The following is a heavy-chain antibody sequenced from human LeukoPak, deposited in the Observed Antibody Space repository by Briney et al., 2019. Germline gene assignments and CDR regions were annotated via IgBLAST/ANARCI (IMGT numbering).Heavy chain of an antibody. J-gene: IGHJ4*02. CDR3: ARGHDY. V-gene: IGHV3-7*01. CDR2: IKQDGSET. CDR1: GFTFSRFW. Sequence: GGSLRLSCAASGFTFSRFWMSWVRQAPGKGLEWVANIKQDGSETNYVEFVKGRFTISRDNARNSLYLQMNSLRAEDTALYYCARGHDYWGQGTLVTVSS.